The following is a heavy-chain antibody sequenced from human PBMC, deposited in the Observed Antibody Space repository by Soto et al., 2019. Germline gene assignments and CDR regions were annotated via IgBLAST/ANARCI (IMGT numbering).Heavy chain of an antibody. V-gene: IGHV4-34*01. CDR3: ARGRRGTLLRGSFDY. CDR1: GGSFSGYY. Sequence: QVQLQQWGAGLLKPSETLSLTCAVYGGSFSGYYWSWIRQPPEKGLEWIWEINHSGSPNYNPSLKSRVTISVDTSKNQFSLKLSSVTAADTAVYYCARGRRGTLLRGSFDYWGQGTLVTVSS. CDR2: INHSGSP. D-gene: IGHD1-26*01. J-gene: IGHJ4*02.